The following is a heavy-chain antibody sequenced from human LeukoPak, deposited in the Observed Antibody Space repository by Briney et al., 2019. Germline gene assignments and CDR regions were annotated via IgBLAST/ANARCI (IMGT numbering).Heavy chain of an antibody. Sequence: PSETLSLTCAVYGGSFSGYYWSWIRQPPGKGLEWMGEINHSGSTNYNPSLKSRVTISVDTSKNQFSLKLSSVTAADTAVYYCARGRKPNPRITMVRGVTYNWFDPWGQGTLDTVSS. CDR2: INHSGST. CDR3: ARGRKPNPRITMVRGVTYNWFDP. D-gene: IGHD3-10*01. V-gene: IGHV4-34*01. J-gene: IGHJ5*02. CDR1: GGSFSGYY.